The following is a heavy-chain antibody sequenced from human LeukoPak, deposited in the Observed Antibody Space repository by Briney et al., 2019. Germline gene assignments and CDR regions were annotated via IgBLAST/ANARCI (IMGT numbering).Heavy chain of an antibody. Sequence: PGGSLRLSCAASGFTFSDYYISWIRQAPGKGLEWGSYISSSSSYTNHADSVKGRFTISRDNAKNSLYLQMNSLRAEDTAVYYCARDLGGSSWYYFDYWGQGTLVTVSS. V-gene: IGHV3-11*06. J-gene: IGHJ4*02. CDR2: ISSSSSYT. D-gene: IGHD6-13*01. CDR1: GFTFSDYY. CDR3: ARDLGGSSWYYFDY.